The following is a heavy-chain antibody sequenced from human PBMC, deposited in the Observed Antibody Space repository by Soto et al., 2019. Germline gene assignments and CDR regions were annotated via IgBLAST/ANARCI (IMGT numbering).Heavy chain of an antibody. V-gene: IGHV4-59*01. CDR2: IYYSGST. J-gene: IGHJ6*02. CDR1: GGSISSYY. CDR3: ARAAVPADSYYYYYYGMDV. Sequence: SETLSLTCTVSGGSISSYYWSWIRQPPGKGLEWIGYIYYSGSTNYNPSLKGRVTISVDTSKNQFSLKLSSVTAADTAVYYCARAAVPADSYYYYYYGMDVWGQGTTVT. D-gene: IGHD2-2*01.